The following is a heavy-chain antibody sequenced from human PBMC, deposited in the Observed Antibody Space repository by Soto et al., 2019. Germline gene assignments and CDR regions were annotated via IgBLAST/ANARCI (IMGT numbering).Heavy chain of an antibody. J-gene: IGHJ6*02. CDR2: ISYDGSNK. D-gene: IGHD3-3*01. CDR3: AKDDDFWSGYGYYYYGMDV. V-gene: IGHV3-30*18. CDR1: GFTFSSYG. Sequence: GGSLRLSCAASGFTFSSYGMHWVRQAPGKGLEWAAVISYDGSNKYYADSVKGRFTISRDNSKNTLYLQMNSLRAEDTAVYYCAKDDDFWSGYGYYYYGMDVWGQGTTVTVSS.